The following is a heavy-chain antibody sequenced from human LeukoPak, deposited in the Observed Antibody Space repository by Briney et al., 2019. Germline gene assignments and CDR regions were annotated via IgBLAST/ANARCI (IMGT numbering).Heavy chain of an antibody. Sequence: ASVKVSCKASGYTFTSYDINWVRQATGQGLEWMGWMNPNSGNTGYAQKFQGRVTMTRNTSISTAYMELSSLRSDDTAVYYCARDDPVIAARRFDCWGQGTLVTVSS. J-gene: IGHJ4*02. V-gene: IGHV1-8*01. CDR2: MNPNSGNT. CDR3: ARDDPVIAARRFDC. D-gene: IGHD6-6*01. CDR1: GYTFTSYD.